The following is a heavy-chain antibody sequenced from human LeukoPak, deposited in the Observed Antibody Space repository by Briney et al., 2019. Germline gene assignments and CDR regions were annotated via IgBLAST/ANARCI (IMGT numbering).Heavy chain of an antibody. CDR1: GFTFSSYS. CDR2: ISSSSSYI. Sequence: GGSLRLSCAASGFTFSSYSMNWVRQAPGKGLEWVSSISSSSSYIYYADSVKGRFTISRDNAKNSLYLQMNSLRAEDTAVYYCARQPGGQWLEGGYYYYGMDVWGQGTTVTVSS. V-gene: IGHV3-21*01. CDR3: ARQPGGQWLEGGYYYYGMDV. D-gene: IGHD6-19*01. J-gene: IGHJ6*02.